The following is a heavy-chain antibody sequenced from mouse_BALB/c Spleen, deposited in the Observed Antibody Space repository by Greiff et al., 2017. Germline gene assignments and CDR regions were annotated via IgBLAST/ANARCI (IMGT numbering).Heavy chain of an antibody. D-gene: IGHD2-4*01. CDR1: GFTFSSYA. CDR3: ARDQGTMITHWYFDV. V-gene: IGHV5-9-4*01. J-gene: IGHJ1*01. CDR2: ISSGGSYT. Sequence: EVQVVESGGGLVKPGGSLKLSCAASGFTFSSYAMSWVRQSPEKRLEWVAEISSGGSYTYYPDTVTGRFTISRDNAKNTLYLEMSSLRSEDTAMYYCARDQGTMITHWYFDVWGAGTTVTVSS.